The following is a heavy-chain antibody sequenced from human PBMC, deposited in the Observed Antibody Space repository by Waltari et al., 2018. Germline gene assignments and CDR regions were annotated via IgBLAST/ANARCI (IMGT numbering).Heavy chain of an antibody. CDR3: ARILGAAFDI. V-gene: IGHV4-34*01. CDR1: GGSFSGYY. Sequence: QVPLQQWGAGLLKPSEALSPTCAVYGGSFSGYYWSWNRQPPGKGLEWIGEINHSGSTNYNPSLKSRVTISVDTSKNQFSLKLSSVTAADTAVYYCARILGAAFDIWGQGTMVTISS. J-gene: IGHJ3*02. CDR2: INHSGST.